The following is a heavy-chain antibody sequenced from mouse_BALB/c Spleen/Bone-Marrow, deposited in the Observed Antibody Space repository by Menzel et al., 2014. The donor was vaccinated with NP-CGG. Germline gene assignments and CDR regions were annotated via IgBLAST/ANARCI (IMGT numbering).Heavy chain of an antibody. V-gene: IGHV3-1*02. CDR2: IHYSGST. D-gene: IGHD2-2*01. CDR1: GYSITSGYS. J-gene: IGHJ3*01. CDR3: ARGENYGYDGFAY. Sequence: EVQLQQSGPDLVKPSQSLSLTCTVTGYSITSGYSWHWIRQFPGNKLEWMGYIHYSGSTNYNPSLKSRISITQDTSKNQFLLQLISVTTEDTATYYCARGENYGYDGFAYWGQGTLVTVSA.